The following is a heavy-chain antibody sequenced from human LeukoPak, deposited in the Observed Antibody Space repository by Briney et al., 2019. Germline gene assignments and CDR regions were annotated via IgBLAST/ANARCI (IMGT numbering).Heavy chain of an antibody. V-gene: IGHV3-11*01. CDR3: AKVPMRVAVAGTLDY. Sequence: GGSLRLSCAASGFTFSDYYMSWIRQAPGKGLEWVSYISSSGSTTYYADSVKGRFTISRDNSKNTLYLQMNSLRAEDTAVYYCAKVPMRVAVAGTLDYWGQGTLVTVSS. D-gene: IGHD6-19*01. CDR2: ISSSGSTT. CDR1: GFTFSDYY. J-gene: IGHJ4*02.